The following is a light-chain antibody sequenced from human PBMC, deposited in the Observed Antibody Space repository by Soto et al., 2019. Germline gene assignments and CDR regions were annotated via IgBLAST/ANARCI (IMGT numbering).Light chain of an antibody. CDR2: GAS. V-gene: IGKV3-20*01. J-gene: IGKJ2*01. CDR3: QQYGSSPRMT. Sequence: EIVLTQSPGTLSLSPGERATLSCRASQSVSSSYLAWYQQKPGQAPRLLIFGASSRATGIPDRFSGSESGTDFPLNISRLEPEDFAVYYCQQYGSSPRMTFGQGTKLEIK. CDR1: QSVSSSY.